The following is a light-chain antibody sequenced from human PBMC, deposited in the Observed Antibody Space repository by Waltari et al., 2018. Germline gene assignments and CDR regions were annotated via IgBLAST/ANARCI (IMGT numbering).Light chain of an antibody. CDR3: AAWADSLSGYV. Sequence: QSVLTQPPSASGTPGQRVTLSCSGSMSNIEGEIISWPQHRPGRAPTLLIYNNNRRPAGVPSRFSASKSGTSASLAISGLQSEDEADYYCAAWADSLSGYVFGTGTKVTVL. CDR1: MSNIEGEI. CDR2: NNN. J-gene: IGLJ1*01. V-gene: IGLV1-44*01.